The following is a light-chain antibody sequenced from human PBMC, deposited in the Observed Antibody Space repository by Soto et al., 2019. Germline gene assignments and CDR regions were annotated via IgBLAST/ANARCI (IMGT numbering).Light chain of an antibody. CDR1: SSNIGAEYD. Sequence: QSVLTQPPSVSGAPGQRVTISCSGSSSNIGAEYDVHWYQQRPETAPKLLIHGNNNRPSGVPDRFSGSKSGTSASLAITGLQAEDEADYYCQSYDRSLNGYVFGSGTKLTVL. J-gene: IGLJ1*01. V-gene: IGLV1-40*01. CDR2: GNN. CDR3: QSYDRSLNGYV.